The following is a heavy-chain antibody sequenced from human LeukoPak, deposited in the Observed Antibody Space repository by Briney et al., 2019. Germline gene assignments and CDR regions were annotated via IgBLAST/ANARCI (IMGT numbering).Heavy chain of an antibody. CDR2: ISGSGGST. Sequence: PGGSLRLSCAASGFTFSSYAMSWVRQAPGKGLEWVSAISGSGGSTYYADSVKGRFTIARDNSKNTLYLQMNSLRAEDTAVYYCAKDIFSSSGPYDAFDIWGQGTMVTVSS. CDR1: GFTFSSYA. CDR3: AKDIFSSSGPYDAFDI. D-gene: IGHD3-22*01. V-gene: IGHV3-23*01. J-gene: IGHJ3*02.